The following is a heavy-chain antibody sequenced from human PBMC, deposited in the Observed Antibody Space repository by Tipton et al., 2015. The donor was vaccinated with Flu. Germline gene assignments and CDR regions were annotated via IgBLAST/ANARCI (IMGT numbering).Heavy chain of an antibody. J-gene: IGHJ3*02. Sequence: GLVKPSETLSLTCSVSGDSISTYYWSWIRQSPGKGLEWIGYVYYSGSTNYNPSLKSRVTISVDTSKNQFSLKLSSVTAADTAVYYCARDRHSGSYYENDAFDIWGQGTMVTVSS. CDR3: ARDRHSGSYYENDAFDI. D-gene: IGHD1-26*01. CDR2: VYYSGST. V-gene: IGHV4-59*01. CDR1: GDSISTYY.